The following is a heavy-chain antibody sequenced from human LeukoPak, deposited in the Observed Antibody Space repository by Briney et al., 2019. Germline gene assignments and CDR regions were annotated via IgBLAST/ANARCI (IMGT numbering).Heavy chain of an antibody. V-gene: IGHV3-9*01. CDR2: ISWNSDII. CDR1: GFKFDNYA. Sequence: SLRLSCAASGFKFDNYAMHWVRQAPGKGLEWVSSISWNSDIIAYADSVKGRFTISRDNAKNSLYLQMNSVKAEDTALYYCAKDIGPLTYHYDTSGYSGAFDYWGQGTLVTVSS. J-gene: IGHJ4*02. D-gene: IGHD3-22*01. CDR3: AKDIGPLTYHYDTSGYSGAFDY.